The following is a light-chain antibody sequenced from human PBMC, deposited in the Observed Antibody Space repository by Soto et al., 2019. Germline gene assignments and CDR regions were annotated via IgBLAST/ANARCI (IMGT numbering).Light chain of an antibody. J-gene: IGKJ3*01. V-gene: IGKV3-20*01. CDR3: QHFGT. Sequence: EIVLTQSPGTLSLSPGERATLSCRASQSVSSSYLAWYQQKPGQAPRLLIYGASSSATGIPDRFSGSGSGTDFTLTISRLEPEDFAVYYCQHFGTFGPGTKVDIK. CDR1: QSVSSSY. CDR2: GAS.